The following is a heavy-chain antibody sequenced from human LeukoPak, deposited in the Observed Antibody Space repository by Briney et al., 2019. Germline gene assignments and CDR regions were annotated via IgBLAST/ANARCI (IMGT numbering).Heavy chain of an antibody. V-gene: IGHV4-34*01. D-gene: IGHD5-24*01. CDR3: ARTDDDGYNYLTY. Sequence: SETLSPTCAVYGGSFSGYYWSWIRQPPGKGLEWIGEINHSGSTNYNPSLKSRVTISVDTSKNQFSLKLSSVTAADTAVYYCARTDDDGYNYLTYWGQGTLVTVSS. CDR1: GGSFSGYY. CDR2: INHSGST. J-gene: IGHJ4*02.